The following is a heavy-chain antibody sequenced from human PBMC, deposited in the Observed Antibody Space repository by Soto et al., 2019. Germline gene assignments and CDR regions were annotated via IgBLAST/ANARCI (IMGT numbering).Heavy chain of an antibody. CDR1: GDSIISSDFY. J-gene: IGHJ5*02. D-gene: IGHD3-3*02. CDR2: IFYHGSS. CDR3: ARHSLALRKNNWFDP. Sequence: PSETLSLTCTVSGDSIISSDFYWGWVRQPPGKGLEWIGSIFYHGSSYYNPSLKSRVTMSVDTSKNQFSLRLRSVTAADTALYFCARHSLALRKNNWFDPWGQGIMVTVSS. V-gene: IGHV4-39*01.